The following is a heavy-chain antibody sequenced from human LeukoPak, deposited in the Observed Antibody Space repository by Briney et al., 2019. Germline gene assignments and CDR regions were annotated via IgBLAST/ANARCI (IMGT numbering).Heavy chain of an antibody. J-gene: IGHJ4*02. CDR1: GYTFTGYY. CDR2: INPNSGGT. V-gene: IGHV1-2*02. CDR3: ARSEDIVLMVYAIVRGLIDY. Sequence: ASVEVSCKASGYTFTGYYMHWVRQAPGQGLEWMGWINPNSGGTNYAQKFQGRATMTRDTSISTAYMELSRLRSDDTAVYYCARSEDIVLMVYAIVRGLIDYWGQGTLVTVSS. D-gene: IGHD2-8*01.